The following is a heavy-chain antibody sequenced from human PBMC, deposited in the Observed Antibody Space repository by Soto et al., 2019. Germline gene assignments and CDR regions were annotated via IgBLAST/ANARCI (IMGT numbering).Heavy chain of an antibody. Sequence: PGVFQQVSCSASGYRFRNHWSGWVRKMPGKGLEWVGLIYAANSETRYSPSFQGQVTLSVDKSINTAYLQWSSLKASDTAIYYCGRNPPTTAHNGYLDPLGQRTLVSVSS. D-gene: IGHD4-17*01. CDR1: GYRFRNHW. CDR3: GRNPPTTAHNGYLDP. J-gene: IGHJ5*02. CDR2: IYAANSET. V-gene: IGHV5-51*01.